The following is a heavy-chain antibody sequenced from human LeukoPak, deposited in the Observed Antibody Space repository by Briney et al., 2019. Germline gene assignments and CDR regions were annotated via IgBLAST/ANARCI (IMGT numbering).Heavy chain of an antibody. V-gene: IGHV3-30*02. J-gene: IGHJ4*02. Sequence: GGSLRLSCAASGFTFSSYGIHWVRQAPGKGLEWVAFIRYDGSDKYYTDSVKGRFTISRDNSKNTVYLQMNSLRAEDTALYYCAKGTGYFDYWGQGTLVTVSS. CDR1: GFTFSSYG. CDR2: IRYDGSDK. CDR3: AKGTGYFDY. D-gene: IGHD1-14*01.